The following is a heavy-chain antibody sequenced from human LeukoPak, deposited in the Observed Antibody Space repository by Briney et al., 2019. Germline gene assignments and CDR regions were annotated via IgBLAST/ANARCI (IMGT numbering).Heavy chain of an antibody. CDR1: GGSISSGGYS. D-gene: IGHD3-10*01. Sequence: SQTLSLTCAVSGGSISSGGYSWSWIRQPPGKGLEWIGYIYHSGSTNYNPSLKSRVTISVDTSKNQFSLKLSSVTAADTAVYYCARDFTMVRGVPDYWGQGTLVTVSS. CDR3: ARDFTMVRGVPDY. CDR2: IYHSGST. J-gene: IGHJ4*02. V-gene: IGHV4-30-2*01.